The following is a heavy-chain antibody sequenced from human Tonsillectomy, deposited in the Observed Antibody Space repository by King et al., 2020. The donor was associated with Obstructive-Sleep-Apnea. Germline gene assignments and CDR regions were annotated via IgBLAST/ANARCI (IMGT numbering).Heavy chain of an antibody. CDR2: ISRTSSYI. V-gene: IGHV3-21*01. D-gene: IGHD6-13*01. CDR1: GFTFSSYS. J-gene: IGHJ6*02. Sequence: EVQLVESGGGLVKPGGSLRLSCAASGFTFSSYSMNWVRQAPGKGLEWVSSISRTSSYIYYADSVKGRFTISRDNAKNSLYLQVSSLSAEDTAVYYCAREFHIAAATDYYYYGLDVWGQGTTVTVSS. CDR3: AREFHIAAATDYYYYGLDV.